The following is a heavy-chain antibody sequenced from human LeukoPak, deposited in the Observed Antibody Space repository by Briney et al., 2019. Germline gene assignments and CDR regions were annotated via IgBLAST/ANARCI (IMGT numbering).Heavy chain of an antibody. Sequence: ASVKVSCKASGYTFTDYYMHWVRQAPGQGFEWMGWINPNDGDTNYAQKLQGRVTMTRDTSISTAHMEVSRLRSDNTAVYYCARANFLYCSSSTCLFDYWGQGTLVTVSS. J-gene: IGHJ4*02. D-gene: IGHD2-2*01. CDR3: ARANFLYCSSSTCLFDY. CDR2: INPNDGDT. V-gene: IGHV1-2*02. CDR1: GYTFTDYY.